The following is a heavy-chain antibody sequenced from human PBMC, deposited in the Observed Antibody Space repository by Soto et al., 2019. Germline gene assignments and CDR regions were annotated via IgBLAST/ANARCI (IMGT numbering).Heavy chain of an antibody. V-gene: IGHV1-2*02. CDR1: GYTFTGYY. CDR3: ARGNIAARPGSTPFDI. J-gene: IGHJ3*02. D-gene: IGHD6-6*01. Sequence: QVQLVQSGAEVKKPGASVKVSCKASGYTFTGYYMHWVRQAPGQGLEWMGWINPNSGGTNYAQKFQGRVTMTRDTSISTAYMELSRLRSDDTAVYYCARGNIAARPGSTPFDIWGQGTMVTVSS. CDR2: INPNSGGT.